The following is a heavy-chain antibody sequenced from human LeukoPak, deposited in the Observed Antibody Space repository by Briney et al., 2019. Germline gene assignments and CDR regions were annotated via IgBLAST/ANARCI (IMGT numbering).Heavy chain of an antibody. CDR3: ARGYSSSWSSLAGY. V-gene: IGHV3-23*01. CDR1: GFTFSSYA. D-gene: IGHD6-13*01. J-gene: IGHJ4*02. CDR2: ISGSGGST. Sequence: PGGSLRLSCAASGFTFSSYAMSWVRQAPGKGREWGSAISGSGGSTYYADSVKGRFTISRDNSKNTLYLQMNSLRAEDTAVYYCARGYSSSWSSLAGYWGQGTLVTVSS.